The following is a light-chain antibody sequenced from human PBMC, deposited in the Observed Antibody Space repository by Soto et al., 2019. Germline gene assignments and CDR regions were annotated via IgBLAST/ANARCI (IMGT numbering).Light chain of an antibody. CDR1: QSISSL. V-gene: IGKV1-39*01. CDR3: QQSYSTPRT. CDR2: AAS. Sequence: DIQMTQSPSSLSASVGDRVTIACRASQSISSLLSWYQQKPGKAPKLLIYAASSLRSGVPSRFSGSVSGTDFTLSISSLQHEDFATYYCQQSYSTPRTFGQGTKLEIK. J-gene: IGKJ2*01.